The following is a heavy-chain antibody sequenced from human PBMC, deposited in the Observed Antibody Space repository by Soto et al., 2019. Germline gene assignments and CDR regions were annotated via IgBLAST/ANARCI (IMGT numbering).Heavy chain of an antibody. CDR1: GFTFSDYY. J-gene: IGHJ5*02. CDR2: ISDSGTSI. V-gene: IGHV3-11*01. D-gene: IGHD3-22*01. CDR3: ARDKAFVASGFFDP. Sequence: TGGSLRLSCVASGFTFSDYYMTWIRQAPGKGLEWVSHISDSGTSIYYADYVKGRFTISRDNANKSLYLHMNSLRVEDTAVYYCARDKAFVASGFFDPWGHGSLVTVSS.